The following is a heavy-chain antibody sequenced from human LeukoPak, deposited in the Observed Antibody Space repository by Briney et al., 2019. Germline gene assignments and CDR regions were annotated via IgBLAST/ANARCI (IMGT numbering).Heavy chain of an antibody. CDR1: GFTFSSYS. Sequence: PGGSLRLSCAASGFTFSSYSMNWVRQAPGKGLGWVSYISSSSSTIYYADSVKGRFTISRDNAKNSLYLQMNSLRAEDTAVYYCAKGYYDYVWGSYYFDYWGQGTLVTVSS. J-gene: IGHJ4*02. CDR2: ISSSSSTI. D-gene: IGHD3-16*01. CDR3: AKGYYDYVWGSYYFDY. V-gene: IGHV3-48*01.